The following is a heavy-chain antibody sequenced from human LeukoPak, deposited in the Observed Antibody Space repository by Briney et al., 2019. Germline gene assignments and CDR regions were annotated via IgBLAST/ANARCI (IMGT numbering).Heavy chain of an antibody. V-gene: IGHV3-7*03. CDR1: GFTFSSYW. J-gene: IGHJ1*01. D-gene: IGHD3-10*01. Sequence: GGSLRLSCAASGFTFSSYWMSWVRQAPGKGLEWVANIKQDGSEKYYVDSVKGRFTISRDNSKNTVYLQMNSLRVEDTAVYYCAKQAYGAGSAYFQYWGQGTLVTVSS. CDR3: AKQAYGAGSAYFQY. CDR2: IKQDGSEK.